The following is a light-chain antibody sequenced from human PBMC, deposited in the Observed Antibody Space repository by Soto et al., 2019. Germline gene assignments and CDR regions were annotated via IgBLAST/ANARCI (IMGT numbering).Light chain of an antibody. V-gene: IGKV3-11*01. CDR1: RSVSNR. CDR3: QQRSTWPLT. CDR2: GAS. Sequence: EILMTQSPATLSVYPGETVTFSCRASRSVSNRLAWYQHKPGQAPRLLISGASNGATGIPPRFSGSGSGTDFTLSISSLEPEDFAVYFCQQRSTWPLTFGGGTKVDIK. J-gene: IGKJ4*01.